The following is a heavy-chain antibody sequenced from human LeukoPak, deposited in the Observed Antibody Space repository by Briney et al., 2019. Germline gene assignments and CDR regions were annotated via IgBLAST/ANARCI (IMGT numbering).Heavy chain of an antibody. D-gene: IGHD4-23*01. CDR2: IYPGDSDT. CDR3: ASAYYGGNLGGGFDY. J-gene: IGHJ4*02. Sequence: GESLKISCKGSGYSFTSYWIGWVRQMPGKGLGWMGIIYPGDSDTRYSPSFQGQATISADKSISTAYLQWSSLKASDTAMYYCASAYYGGNLGGGFDYWGQGTLVTVSS. CDR1: GYSFTSYW. V-gene: IGHV5-51*01.